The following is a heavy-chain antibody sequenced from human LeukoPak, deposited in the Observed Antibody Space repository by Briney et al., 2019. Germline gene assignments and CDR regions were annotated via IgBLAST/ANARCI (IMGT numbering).Heavy chain of an antibody. J-gene: IGHJ6*02. D-gene: IGHD5-18*01. CDR3: ARSDPVGYSYGTEYYYYGMDV. CDR1: GYTFTSYY. Sequence: ASVKVSCKASGYTFTSYYMHWVRQAPGQGLEWMGIINPSGGSTSYAQKFQGRVTMTRDTSTSTVYMELSSLGSEDTAVYYCARSDPVGYSYGTEYYYYGMDVWGQGTTVTVSS. V-gene: IGHV1-46*01. CDR2: INPSGGST.